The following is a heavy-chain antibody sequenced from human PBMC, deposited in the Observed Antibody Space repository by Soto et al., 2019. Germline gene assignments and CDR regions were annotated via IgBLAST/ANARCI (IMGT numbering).Heavy chain of an antibody. V-gene: IGHV3-23*01. CDR1: GFTFNSYA. J-gene: IGHJ3*02. CDR3: ARVEGGYSSAWPFVVLDI. Sequence: GGSLRLSCVASGFTFNSYAMTWVRQAPGKGLEWVSTISGSGGGTYHADSVKGRFTISRDNSKNTLYLQMNSLRAEDTAVYYCARVEGGYSSAWPFVVLDIWGQGTMVPVSS. D-gene: IGHD6-19*01. CDR2: ISGSGGGT.